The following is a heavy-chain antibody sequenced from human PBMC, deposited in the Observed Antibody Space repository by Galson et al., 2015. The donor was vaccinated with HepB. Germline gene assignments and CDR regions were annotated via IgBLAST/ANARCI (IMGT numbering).Heavy chain of an antibody. CDR3: VKAGRVVVPAARFDY. V-gene: IGHV3-64D*06. CDR2: ISSNGGST. J-gene: IGHJ4*02. D-gene: IGHD2-2*01. CDR1: GFTFSSYA. Sequence: SLRLSCAASGFTFSSYAMHWVRQAPGKGLEYVSAISSNGGSTYYADSVKGRFTISRDNSKNTLYLQMSSLRAEDTAVYYCVKAGRVVVPAARFDYWGQGTLVTVSS.